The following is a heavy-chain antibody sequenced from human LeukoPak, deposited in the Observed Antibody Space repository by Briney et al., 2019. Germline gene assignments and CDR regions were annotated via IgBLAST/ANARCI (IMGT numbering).Heavy chain of an antibody. CDR1: GGSISSRSHY. CDR2: IYHSGDV. CDR3: ARLCSGDSCSSYFDY. V-gene: IGHV4-39*07. D-gene: IGHD2-15*01. J-gene: IGHJ4*02. Sequence: SETLSLTCTVSGGSISSRSHYWCWIRQPPGKGLEWIGEIYHSGDVNYNPSLKSRVTISADKSKNQFSLKLGSVTAADTAVYYCARLCSGDSCSSYFDYWGQGTLVTVSS.